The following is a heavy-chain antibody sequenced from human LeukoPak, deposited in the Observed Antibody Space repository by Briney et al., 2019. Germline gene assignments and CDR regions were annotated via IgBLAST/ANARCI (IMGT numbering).Heavy chain of an antibody. Sequence: GGSLRLSCVASGFIFSNAWMSRVRQAPGKGLEWVGRIKRKTDGGTTDYAAPVKGRFSISRDDSKKTLHLQMNSLKIEDTAVYYCTTEGTVRGAYLDYWGQGTLVTVSS. CDR2: IKRKTDGGTT. D-gene: IGHD3-10*01. CDR3: TTEGTVRGAYLDY. CDR1: GFIFSNAW. J-gene: IGHJ4*02. V-gene: IGHV3-15*01.